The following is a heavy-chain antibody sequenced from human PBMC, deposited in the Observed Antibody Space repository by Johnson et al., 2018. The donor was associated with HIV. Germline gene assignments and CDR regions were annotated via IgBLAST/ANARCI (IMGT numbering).Heavy chain of an antibody. CDR1: GFTFSSYW. CDR2: IKQDGSEK. V-gene: IGHV3-7*01. Sequence: VQLVESGGGLVKPGGSLRLSCSASGFTFSSYWMSWVRQAPGKGLEWVANIKQDGSEKYSVDSVKGRFTISRDNAKNSLYLQMNSLRAGYTAVYYCAGWPIFGVPLPVAFDIWGQGTMVTVSS. J-gene: IGHJ3*02. D-gene: IGHD3-3*01. CDR3: AGWPIFGVPLPVAFDI.